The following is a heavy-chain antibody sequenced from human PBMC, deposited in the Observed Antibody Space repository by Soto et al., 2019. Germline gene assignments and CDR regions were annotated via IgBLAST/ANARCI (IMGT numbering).Heavy chain of an antibody. D-gene: IGHD3-16*02. CDR2: TFSHAEK. V-gene: IGHV2-26*01. CDR3: AAAQQDYDYVLETYRYSGFEY. Sequence: QVTLKASGPALVKQTETLTLTCTVSGFSLRNARMGVSWIRQPPGKALEWLAQTFSHAEKSYSTSLKSRLTISNDTSKSQVVLTMTDMDPVDTATYYCAAAQQDYDYVLETYRYSGFEYWGQGTLVTVSS. J-gene: IGHJ4*02. CDR1: GFSLRNARMG.